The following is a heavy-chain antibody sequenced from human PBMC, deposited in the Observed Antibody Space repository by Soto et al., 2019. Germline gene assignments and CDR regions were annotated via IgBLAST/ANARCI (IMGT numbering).Heavy chain of an antibody. CDR2: IIPVSGTA. J-gene: IGHJ5*02. CDR1: GGTFSSYV. Sequence: QVHLEQSGAEVKKPGSSVKVSCKFSGGTFSSYVIIWVRQAPGQGLEWMGGIIPVSGTANYAQKFHGRVTISADAATNTAYMELSSVGFEDTAVYYCATVDRSVALVGWFDPWGQGTLVTVSS. CDR3: ATVDRSVALVGWFDP. D-gene: IGHD2-8*02. V-gene: IGHV1-69*01.